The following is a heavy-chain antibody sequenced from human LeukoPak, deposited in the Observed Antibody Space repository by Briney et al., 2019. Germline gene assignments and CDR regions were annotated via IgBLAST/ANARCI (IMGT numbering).Heavy chain of an antibody. Sequence: PGGSLRLSXAASGFTFSSYWMSWVRQAPGKGLEWVANIKQDGSEKYYVDSVKGRFTISRDNAKNSLYLQMNSLRAEDTAVYYCARGKGLQGSWYFDLWGRGTLVTVSS. V-gene: IGHV3-7*01. J-gene: IGHJ2*01. CDR2: IKQDGSEK. D-gene: IGHD4-11*01. CDR1: GFTFSSYW. CDR3: ARGKGLQGSWYFDL.